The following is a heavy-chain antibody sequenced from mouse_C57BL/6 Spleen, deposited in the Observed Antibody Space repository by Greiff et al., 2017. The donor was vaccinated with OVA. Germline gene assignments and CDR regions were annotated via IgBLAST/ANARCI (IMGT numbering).Heavy chain of an antibody. Sequence: EVKLMESGPELVKPGASVKMSCKASGYTFTDYNMHWVKQSHGKSLEWIGYINPNNGGTSYNQKFKGKATLTVNKSSSTAYMELRSLTSEDSAVYYCASYYGYPWFAYWGQGTLVTVSA. CDR1: GYTFTDYN. CDR2: INPNNGGT. D-gene: IGHD2-2*01. CDR3: ASYYGYPWFAY. J-gene: IGHJ3*01. V-gene: IGHV1-22*01.